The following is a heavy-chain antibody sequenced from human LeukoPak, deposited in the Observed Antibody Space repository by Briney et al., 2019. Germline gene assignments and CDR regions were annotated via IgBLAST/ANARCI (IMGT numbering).Heavy chain of an antibody. J-gene: IGHJ6*03. CDR1: GFSFNYFA. CDR3: ARDQYGSGDGYYMDV. D-gene: IGHD3-10*01. CDR2: ISYHGSDK. Sequence: PGGSLRLSCAGFGFSFNYFAMNWVRQAPGKGLEWVSLISYHGSDKYYADSVKGRFTISRDNAKNSLYLQMSSLRADDTAVYYCARDQYGSGDGYYMDVWGKGTTVTISS. V-gene: IGHV3-30*03.